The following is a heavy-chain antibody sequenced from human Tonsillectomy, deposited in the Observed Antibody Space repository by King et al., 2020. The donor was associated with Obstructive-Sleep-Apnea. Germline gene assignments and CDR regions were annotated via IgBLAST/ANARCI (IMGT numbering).Heavy chain of an antibody. V-gene: IGHV3-30-3*01. J-gene: IGHJ3*02. CDR3: ARVRYFDWPDAFDI. CDR1: GFTFSSYA. D-gene: IGHD3-9*01. CDR2: ISYDGSNK. Sequence: VQLVESGGGVVQPGRSLRLSCAASGFTFSSYAMHWVRQAPGKGLERVAVISYDGSNKYYADSVKGRFTISRDNSKNTLYLQMNSLRAEDTAVYYCARVRYFDWPDAFDIWGQGTMVTVSS.